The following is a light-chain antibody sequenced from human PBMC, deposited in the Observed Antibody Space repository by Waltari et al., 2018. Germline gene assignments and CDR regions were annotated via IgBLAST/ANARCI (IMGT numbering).Light chain of an antibody. J-gene: IGKJ5*01. V-gene: IGKV1-5*03. CDR3: QQYNTYPLT. Sequence: DIVMTQSPSTLSASVGDRVTITCRASQYISSWLAWYQQKPGKAPKLLIYKASILESGVPSRFSGSESGTEFTLTISSLQPDDFATYYCQQYNTYPLTFGQGTRLEI. CDR1: QYISSW. CDR2: KAS.